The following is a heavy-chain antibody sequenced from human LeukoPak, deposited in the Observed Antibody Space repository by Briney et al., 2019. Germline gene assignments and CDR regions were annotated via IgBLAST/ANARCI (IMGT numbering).Heavy chain of an antibody. J-gene: IGHJ4*02. Sequence: GGSLRLSCAASGFTVSSNYMSWVRQAPGKGLEWVSVIYSGGSTYYADPVKGRFTISRDNSKNTLYLQMNSLRAEDTAVYYCAKDGGAIVATTRFGYWGQGTLVTVSS. CDR3: AKDGGAIVATTRFGY. D-gene: IGHD5-12*01. CDR1: GFTVSSNY. CDR2: IYSGGST. V-gene: IGHV3-53*01.